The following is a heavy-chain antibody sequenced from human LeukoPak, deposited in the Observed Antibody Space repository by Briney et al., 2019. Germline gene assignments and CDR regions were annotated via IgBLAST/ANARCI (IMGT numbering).Heavy chain of an antibody. CDR1: GYTFTNYY. V-gene: IGHV1-46*01. Sequence: GASVKVSCKASGYTFTNYYMHWVRQAPGQGLEWMGVINPSGGSTSHAQKFQGRVTVTRDTSASTVYMELSSLRSEDTAVYYCASTKTSSLFDSWGQGTLVTVSS. CDR3: ASTKTSSLFDS. D-gene: IGHD6-13*01. CDR2: INPSGGST. J-gene: IGHJ4*02.